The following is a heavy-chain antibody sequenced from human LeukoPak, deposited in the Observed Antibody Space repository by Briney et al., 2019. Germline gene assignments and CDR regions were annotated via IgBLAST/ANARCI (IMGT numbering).Heavy chain of an antibody. CDR3: AKTKGYSYGYYFDY. J-gene: IGHJ4*02. V-gene: IGHV3-21*01. Sequence: GGSLRLSCAASGFTFSSYSMNWVRQAPGKGLEWVSSISSSSSYIYYADSVKGRFTISRDNSKNTLYLQMNSLRAEDTAVYYCAKTKGYSYGYYFDYWGQGTLVTVSS. CDR1: GFTFSSYS. D-gene: IGHD5-18*01. CDR2: ISSSSSYI.